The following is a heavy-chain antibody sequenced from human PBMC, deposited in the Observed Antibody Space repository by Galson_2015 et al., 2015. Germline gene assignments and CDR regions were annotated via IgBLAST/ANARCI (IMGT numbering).Heavy chain of an antibody. CDR2: VNTSTGNP. V-gene: IGHV7-4-1*02. CDR3: ARDHRSSGWYSRFRVYYGMDV. Sequence: YTFTSYAMNWVRHTPGQGLEWLGWVNTSTGNPTYAPGVTGRIVFSLDTSVSTAYLQISSLKAEDTDVYYCARDHRSSGWYSRFRVYYGMDVWGQGTTATVSS. J-gene: IGHJ6*02. D-gene: IGHD6-19*01. CDR1: YTFTSYA.